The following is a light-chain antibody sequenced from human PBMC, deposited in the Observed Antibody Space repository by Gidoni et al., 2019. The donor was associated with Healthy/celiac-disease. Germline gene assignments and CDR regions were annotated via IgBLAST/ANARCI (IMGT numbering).Light chain of an antibody. Sequence: DIQMTQSPSPLSASVGDRVTITCRASQSISSYLNWYQQKPGKAPKLLIYAASSLQSGVPSRFSGSGSGTDFTLTISSLQPEDFATYYCQQGYSTLTFGQGTKLEIK. CDR2: AAS. CDR1: QSISSY. J-gene: IGKJ2*01. V-gene: IGKV1-39*01. CDR3: QQGYSTLT.